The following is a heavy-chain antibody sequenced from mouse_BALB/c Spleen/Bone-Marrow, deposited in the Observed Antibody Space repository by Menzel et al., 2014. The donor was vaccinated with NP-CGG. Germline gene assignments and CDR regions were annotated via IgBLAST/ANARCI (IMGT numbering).Heavy chain of an antibody. V-gene: IGHV5-17*02. D-gene: IGHD2-4*01. J-gene: IGHJ4*01. CDR3: ARKGAMITHYYAMDY. Sequence: EVKVVESGGGLVQPGGSRKLSCAASGFTFSSFGMHWVRQAPEKGLEWVAYISNGSSTIYYADTVKGRFTISRDNPKNTLFLQMTSLRSEDTAMYYCARKGAMITHYYAMDYWGQGTSGTVSS. CDR2: ISNGSSTI. CDR1: GFTFSSFG.